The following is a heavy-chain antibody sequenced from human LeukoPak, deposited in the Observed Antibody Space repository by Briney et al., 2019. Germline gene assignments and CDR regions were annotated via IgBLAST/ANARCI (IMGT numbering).Heavy chain of an antibody. Sequence: PGGSLRLSCAASGFTFSDAWMSWVRQAPGKGLEWVGRIKSKTDGGTTDYAAPVKGRFTISRDDSKNTLYLQMNSLKTEGTAVYYCTSIVGATHDYWGQGTLVTVSS. D-gene: IGHD1-26*01. V-gene: IGHV3-15*01. J-gene: IGHJ4*02. CDR1: GFTFSDAW. CDR2: IKSKTDGGTT. CDR3: TSIVGATHDY.